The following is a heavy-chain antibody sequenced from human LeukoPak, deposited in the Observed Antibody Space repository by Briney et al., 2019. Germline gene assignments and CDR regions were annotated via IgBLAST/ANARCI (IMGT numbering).Heavy chain of an antibody. CDR1: GFTFSSHT. J-gene: IGHJ4*02. CDR2: ISSSSSYI. D-gene: IGHD2-2*02. V-gene: IGHV3-21*01. Sequence: SGGSLRLSCAASGFTFSSHTMHWVRQAPGKGLEWVSSISSSSSYIYYADSVKGRFTISRDNAKNSLYLQMNSLRAEDTAVYYCARDFRGDLKRYCSSTSCYTYDDYWGQGTLVTVSS. CDR3: ARDFRGDLKRYCSSTSCYTYDDY.